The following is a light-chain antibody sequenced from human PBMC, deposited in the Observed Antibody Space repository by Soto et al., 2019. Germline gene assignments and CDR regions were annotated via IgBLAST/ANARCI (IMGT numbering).Light chain of an antibody. CDR2: AVS. CDR1: QSISTY. CDR3: QHSYGTPRT. J-gene: IGKJ1*01. Sequence: DIQMTQSPSSLSAYVGDRVTITCRASQSISTYLNWYQHKPGKAPKVLIYAVSSLQSGVPSRFSGSGSGTDFTLTITSLQPEDSATYYCQHSYGTPRTFGQGTKVDI. V-gene: IGKV1-39*01.